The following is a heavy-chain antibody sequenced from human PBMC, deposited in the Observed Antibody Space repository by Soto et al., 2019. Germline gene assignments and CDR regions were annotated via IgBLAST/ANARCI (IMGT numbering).Heavy chain of an antibody. D-gene: IGHD3-22*01. J-gene: IGHJ4*02. Sequence: PGGSLRLSCAASGFTFSSYWMSWVRQAPGKGLEWAANIKQDGSEKYYVDSVKGRFTIPRDNSKNTLYLQMNSLRAEDTAVYYCAKAQYDSSGYFFDYWGQGTLVTVSS. CDR3: AKAQYDSSGYFFDY. CDR1: GFTFSSYW. V-gene: IGHV3-7*03. CDR2: IKQDGSEK.